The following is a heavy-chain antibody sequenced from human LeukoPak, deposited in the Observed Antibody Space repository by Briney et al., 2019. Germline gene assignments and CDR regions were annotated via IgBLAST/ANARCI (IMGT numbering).Heavy chain of an antibody. CDR3: VRERNNFWSGHHSIFDS. D-gene: IGHD3-3*01. J-gene: IGHJ4*02. CDR1: GFTFSSYW. CDR2: INSDGSST. Sequence: GGSLRLSCAASGFTFSSYWMHWVRQAPGKGLVWVSRINSDGSSTSYADSVKGRFTFSRDNAENTLFLEMSSLRVEDTAVYYCVRERNNFWSGHHSIFDSWGQGTLVTVSS. V-gene: IGHV3-74*01.